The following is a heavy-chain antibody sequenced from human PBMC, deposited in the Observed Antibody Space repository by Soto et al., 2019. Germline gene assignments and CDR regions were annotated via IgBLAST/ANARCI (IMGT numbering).Heavy chain of an antibody. D-gene: IGHD1-1*01. V-gene: IGHV1-69*12. J-gene: IGHJ4*02. CDR1: GGTFSSYA. CDR3: AREGNVVMGTTTPGGFDY. CDR2: IIPIFGTA. Sequence: QVQLVQSGAEVKKPGSSVKVSCKASGGTFSSYAISWVRQAPGQGLEWMGGIIPIFGTANYAQKFQGRVTITAYEATRTAYMELSSLISEDTAVYYCAREGNVVMGTTTPGGFDYWGQGTLVTGSS.